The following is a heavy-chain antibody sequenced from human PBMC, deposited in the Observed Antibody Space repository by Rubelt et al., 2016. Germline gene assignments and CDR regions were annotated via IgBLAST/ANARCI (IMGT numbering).Heavy chain of an antibody. Sequence: QVQLQESGPGLVKPSETLSLTCTVSGYSISSGYYWGWIRQPPGKGLEWIGSIYHSGSTYYNPSRQGRVTLSADTSKNQFSLKLGLLTAADTAGYYCARHEGRIVGATKSGFDPWGQGTLVTVSS. V-gene: IGHV4-38-2*02. CDR2: IYHSGST. J-gene: IGHJ5*02. D-gene: IGHD1-26*01. CDR3: ARHEGRIVGATKSGFDP. CDR1: GYSISSGYY.